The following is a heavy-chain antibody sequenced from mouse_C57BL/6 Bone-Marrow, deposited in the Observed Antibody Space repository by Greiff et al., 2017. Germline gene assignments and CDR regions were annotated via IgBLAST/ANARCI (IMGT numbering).Heavy chain of an antibody. Sequence: QVQLQQSGAELARPGASVKMSCKASGYTFSSYTMYWVKQRPGQGLEWIGYISPSSGYTKYNQKFKDKVTLTADNSSSTVYLQLSRLTSEDSAVYYCERYAIGGDYCGRSRDYAKDYWGQGTSVTVSS. CDR3: ERYAIGGDYCGRSRDYAKDY. D-gene: IGHD1-1*01. CDR2: ISPSSGYT. CDR1: GYTFSSYT. V-gene: IGHV1-4*01. J-gene: IGHJ4*01.